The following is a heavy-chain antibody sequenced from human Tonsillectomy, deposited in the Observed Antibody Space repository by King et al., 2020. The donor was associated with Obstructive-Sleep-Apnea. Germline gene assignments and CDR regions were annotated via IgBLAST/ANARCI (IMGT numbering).Heavy chain of an antibody. V-gene: IGHV3-11*01. D-gene: IGHD4-17*01. CDR2: ISSSHGAI. Sequence: VQLVESGGGLVKPGGSLRLSCAASGFTFSDYYMHWIRQAPGKGLEWLSYISSSHGAIYYADSVKGRFTISRDNAKNSLYLQLNSLGAEDTAVYYCAGGGDYGDYTDYWGQGTLVTVSS. CDR1: GFTFSDYY. J-gene: IGHJ4*02. CDR3: AGGGDYGDYTDY.